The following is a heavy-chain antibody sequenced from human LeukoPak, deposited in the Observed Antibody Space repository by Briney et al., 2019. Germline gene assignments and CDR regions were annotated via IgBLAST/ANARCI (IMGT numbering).Heavy chain of an antibody. D-gene: IGHD6-19*01. Sequence: GGSLRLSCAASGFTFSSYIMNWVRQAPGKGLEWVSSISSSSNYIYYADSVKGRFTISRDNAKSSLYLQMNSLRAEDTAVYYCARDRITVAATETSFDYWGQGTLVTVSS. J-gene: IGHJ4*02. CDR1: GFTFSSYI. CDR3: ARDRITVAATETSFDY. V-gene: IGHV3-21*01. CDR2: ISSSSNYI.